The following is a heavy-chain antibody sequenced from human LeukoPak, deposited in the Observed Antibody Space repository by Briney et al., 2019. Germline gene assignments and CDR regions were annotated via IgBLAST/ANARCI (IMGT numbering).Heavy chain of an antibody. CDR2: TSGSGGST. CDR3: AKGWSSGYYYWFNP. Sequence: GGSLRLSCAASGLTFDSYAMTWVRQAPGKGLEGVSATSGSGGSTYYADSVRGRFTISRDNSKNTLFLQMNSLRAEDTAVYYCAKGWSSGYYYWFNPWGQGTLVTVSS. D-gene: IGHD3-22*01. CDR1: GLTFDSYA. V-gene: IGHV3-23*01. J-gene: IGHJ5*02.